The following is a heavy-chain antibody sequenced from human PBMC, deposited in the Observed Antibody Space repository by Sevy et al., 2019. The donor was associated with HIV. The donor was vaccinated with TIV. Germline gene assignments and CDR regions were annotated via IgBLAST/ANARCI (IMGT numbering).Heavy chain of an antibody. CDR3: ARSTMWYSSGWYPGDYYYGMDV. D-gene: IGHD6-19*01. CDR2: ISSSGSTV. Sequence: LGGSLRLSCAASGFTFSDYYMSWIRQAPGKGLEWVSYISSSGSTVYYADSVKGRFTISRDNAKNSLYLQMNSLRAEDTAVYYCARSTMWYSSGWYPGDYYYGMDVWGQGTTVTVSS. CDR1: GFTFSDYY. V-gene: IGHV3-11*01. J-gene: IGHJ6*02.